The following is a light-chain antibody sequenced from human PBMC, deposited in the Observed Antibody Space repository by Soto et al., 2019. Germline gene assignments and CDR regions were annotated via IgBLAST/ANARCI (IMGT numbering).Light chain of an antibody. CDR2: DAS. V-gene: IGKV3-11*01. CDR3: QQRSNWPAT. CDR1: QSVSSY. J-gene: IGKJ5*01. Sequence: EIVLTQSPATLSLSPGERATLSCRASQSVSSYLAWYQQKPGQAPRLLIYDASNRATGIPARFSGSGSGTDFPLTISSLDPEDFAVYYFQQRSNWPATFGQGTRLEIK.